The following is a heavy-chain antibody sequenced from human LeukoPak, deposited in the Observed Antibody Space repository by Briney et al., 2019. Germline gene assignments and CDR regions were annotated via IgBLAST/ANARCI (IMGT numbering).Heavy chain of an antibody. CDR2: IIPIFGTA. CDR3: XXXXXXXXXXXXLGY. J-gene: IGHJ4*02. D-gene: IGHD7-27*01. CDR1: GGTFSSYA. Sequence: SVKVSCKVSGGTFSSYAISWVRQAPGQGLEWMGGIIPIFGTANYAQKFQGRVTITADESTSTAYMELSSLRSEDTAVYYFXXXXXXXXXXXXLGYWGQGTLVTVSS. V-gene: IGHV1-69*13.